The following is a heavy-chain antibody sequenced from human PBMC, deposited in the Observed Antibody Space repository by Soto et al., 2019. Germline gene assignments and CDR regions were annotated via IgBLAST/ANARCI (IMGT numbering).Heavy chain of an antibody. D-gene: IGHD3-3*01. J-gene: IGHJ5*02. V-gene: IGHV3-49*03. CDR3: TRDYDFWSGYQPHNCFDP. CDR2: IRSKAYGGTT. Sequence: GGSLRLSCTVSGFTFGDYAMSWFRQAPGKGLEWVGFIRSKAYGGTTEYAASVKGRFTISRDDSKSIAYLQMNSLKTEDTAVYYCTRDYDFWSGYQPHNCFDPWGQGTLVTVSS. CDR1: GFTFGDYA.